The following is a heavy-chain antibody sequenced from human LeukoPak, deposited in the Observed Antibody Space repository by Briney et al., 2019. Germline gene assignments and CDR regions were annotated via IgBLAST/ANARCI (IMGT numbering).Heavy chain of an antibody. CDR3: ATAAVVVAATPSRSIRFFDY. V-gene: IGHV3-11*01. D-gene: IGHD2-15*01. Sequence: GGSLRLSCAASGFTFSDYYMSWIRQAPGKGLEWVSYISSSGSTIYYADSVKGRFTISRDNAKNSLYLQMNSLRAEDTAVYYCATAAVVVAATPSRSIRFFDYWGQGTLVTVSS. CDR1: GFTFSDYY. J-gene: IGHJ4*02. CDR2: ISSSGSTI.